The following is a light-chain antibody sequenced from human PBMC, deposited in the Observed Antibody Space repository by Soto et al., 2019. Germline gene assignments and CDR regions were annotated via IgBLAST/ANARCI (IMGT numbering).Light chain of an antibody. CDR2: GVS. Sequence: DTQMTRSPSSLSASVGDRVPITSRPGQSIGSSLNCYQQKSGKAPNLLIYGVSRLQGGVPSRFSGSGSGTDFTLSISSLQPEDFATYYCQQSYTAPSITFGQGTRLEIK. J-gene: IGKJ5*01. CDR3: QQSYTAPSIT. V-gene: IGKV1-39*01. CDR1: QSIGSS.